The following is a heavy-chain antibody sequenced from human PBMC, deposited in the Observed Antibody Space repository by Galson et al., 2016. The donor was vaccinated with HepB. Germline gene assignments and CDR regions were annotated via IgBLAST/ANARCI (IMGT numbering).Heavy chain of an antibody. Sequence: SLRLSCAASGFSFSNYGMHWVRQAPGKGLEWVAVVSSGGTTQYYADSVKGRFTISRDNSKSTLYLQMDSLRIDATAVYYCAREGGTSGTYRCSFDYWGQGTLVTVSS. CDR2: VSSGGTTQ. CDR1: GFSFSNYG. V-gene: IGHV3-30*03. J-gene: IGHJ4*02. D-gene: IGHD1-26*01. CDR3: AREGGTSGTYRCSFDY.